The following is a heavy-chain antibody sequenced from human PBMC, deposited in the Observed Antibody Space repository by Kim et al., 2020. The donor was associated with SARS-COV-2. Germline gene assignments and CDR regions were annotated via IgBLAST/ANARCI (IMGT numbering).Heavy chain of an antibody. CDR1: GGSFSGYY. J-gene: IGHJ6*02. D-gene: IGHD1-26*01. Sequence: SETLSLTCAVYGGSFSGYYWSWIRQPPGKGLEWIGEINHSGSTNYNPSLKSRVTISVDTSKNHFSLKLSSVTAADTAVYYCARGPPGATYYYYYGMDVWGQGTTVTVSS. CDR3: ARGPPGATYYYYYGMDV. V-gene: IGHV4-34*01. CDR2: INHSGST.